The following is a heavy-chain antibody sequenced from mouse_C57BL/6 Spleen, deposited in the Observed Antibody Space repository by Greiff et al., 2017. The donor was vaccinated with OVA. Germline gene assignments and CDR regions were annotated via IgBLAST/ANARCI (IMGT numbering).Heavy chain of an antibody. CDR1: GYTFTSYW. CDR2: IYPGSGST. CDR3: ARSGYYGKDWYFDV. V-gene: IGHV1-55*01. Sequence: QVQLQQPGAELVKPGASVKMSCKASGYTFTSYWITWVKQRPGQGLEWIGDIYPGSGSTNYNEKFKSKGTLTVDTSSSTAYMQLSSLTSEDSAVYYCARSGYYGKDWYFDVWGTGTTVTVSS. D-gene: IGHD1-1*01. J-gene: IGHJ1*03.